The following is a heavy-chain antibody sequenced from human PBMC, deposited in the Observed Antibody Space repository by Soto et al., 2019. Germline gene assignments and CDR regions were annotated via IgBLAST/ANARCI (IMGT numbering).Heavy chain of an antibody. J-gene: IGHJ5*02. CDR1: GFTFGSYP. V-gene: IGHV3-23*01. Sequence: EVQLLESGGGLVQPGGSLRLPCAASGFTFGSYPMSWVGQAPGKGLEWVSAISGSGGSTYYADSVKGRFTISRDNSKNTLYLQMNSLRAEDTAVYYCAKGGAQLLHYNWFDPWGQGTLVTVSS. CDR3: AKGGAQLLHYNWFDP. CDR2: ISGSGGST. D-gene: IGHD2-2*01.